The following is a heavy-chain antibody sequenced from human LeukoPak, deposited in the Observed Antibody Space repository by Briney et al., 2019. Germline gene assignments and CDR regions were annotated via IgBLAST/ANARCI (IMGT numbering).Heavy chain of an antibody. CDR3: ARLTATYDSSAWVAFDI. D-gene: IGHD3-22*01. V-gene: IGHV4-30-4*01. CDR2: ISYRGSP. Sequence: PSETLSLTCTVSGGSISSGDYYWTWIRQPPGKGLEWIGYISYRGSPYYNPSLKSRVIISLDKSKNQFSLHLTSVTAADTAVYYCARLTATYDSSAWVAFDIWGQGTMVTVSS. CDR1: GGSISSGDYY. J-gene: IGHJ3*02.